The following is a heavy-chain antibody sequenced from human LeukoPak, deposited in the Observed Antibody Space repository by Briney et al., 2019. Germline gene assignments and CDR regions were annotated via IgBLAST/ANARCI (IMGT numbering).Heavy chain of an antibody. CDR2: INSNSGAT. J-gene: IGHJ5*02. CDR3: ARAVIMGDNWFDP. CDR1: GYTFTDYY. D-gene: IGHD1-26*01. V-gene: IGHV1-2*02. Sequence: ASVKVSCKASGYTFTDYYMHWVRQAPGQGPEWMGWINSNSGATNYAQKFQGRVTMTRDTSISTVYMELSRLRSDDTAVYYCARAVIMGDNWFDPWGQGTLVTVSS.